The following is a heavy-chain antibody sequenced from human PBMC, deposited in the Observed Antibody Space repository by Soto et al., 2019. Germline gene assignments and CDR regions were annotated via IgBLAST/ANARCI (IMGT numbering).Heavy chain of an antibody. CDR1: GYTFTSYG. CDR2: ISAYNGNT. Sequence: ASVKVSCKASGYTFTSYGISWVRQAPGQGLEWMGWISAYNGNTNYAQKLQGRVTMTTDTSTSTAYMELRSLRSDDTAVYYCARGGRGSGSYYWEDYYYYMDVWGKGTTVTVSS. J-gene: IGHJ6*03. D-gene: IGHD3-10*01. V-gene: IGHV1-18*01. CDR3: ARGGRGSGSYYWEDYYYYMDV.